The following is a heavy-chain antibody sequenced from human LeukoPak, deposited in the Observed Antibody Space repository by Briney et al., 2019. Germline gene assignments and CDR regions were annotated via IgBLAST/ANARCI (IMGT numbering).Heavy chain of an antibody. V-gene: IGHV4-59*01. CDR3: ARDLEGPYMDV. CDR2: IYYSGST. J-gene: IGHJ6*03. Sequence: SETLSLTCTVSGGSISSYYWSWIRQPPGKGLEWIGYIYYSGSTNYNPSLKSRVTISVDTSKNQFSLKLSSVTAADTAVYYCARDLEGPYMDVWGKGTTVTVSS. CDR1: GGSISSYY. D-gene: IGHD3-3*01.